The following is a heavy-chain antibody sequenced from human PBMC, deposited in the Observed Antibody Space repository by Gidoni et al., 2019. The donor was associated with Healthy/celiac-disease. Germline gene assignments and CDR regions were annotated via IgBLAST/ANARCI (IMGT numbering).Heavy chain of an antibody. J-gene: IGHJ4*02. CDR3: VKGDDYYDSSGYYY. CDR1: GFTFSSYA. CDR2: ISSNGGST. V-gene: IGHV3-64D*06. D-gene: IGHD3-22*01. Sequence: EVQLVESGGGLVQPGGSLRLSCSASGFTFSSYAMHWVRQAQGKGLEYVSAISSNGGSTYYADSVKGRFTISRDNSKNTLYLQMSSLRAEYTAVYYCVKGDDYYDSSGYYYWGQGTLVTVSS.